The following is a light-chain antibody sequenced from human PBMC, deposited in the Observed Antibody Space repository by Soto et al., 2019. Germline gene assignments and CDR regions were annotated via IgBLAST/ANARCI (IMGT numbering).Light chain of an antibody. V-gene: IGKV3-20*01. J-gene: IGKJ1*01. CDR2: GAS. Sequence: EIVMTESPATLSVSPWERATLCFRASRGVSSKVAWYQQRPGQAPRLLIYGASNRATGIPDRFSGSGSGTDFTLTISRLEPEDFAVYYCQQYGSSGTFGQGTKVDIK. CDR3: QQYGSSGT. CDR1: RGVSSK.